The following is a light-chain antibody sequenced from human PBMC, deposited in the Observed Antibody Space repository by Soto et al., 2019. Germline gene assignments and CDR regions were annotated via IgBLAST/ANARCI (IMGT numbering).Light chain of an antibody. Sequence: QSVLTQPPSASGTPGQRVTISCSGSSSNIGSNSVNWYQQLPGAAPKLLIYSNNQRPSGVPDRFSSSKSGTSASLAISGLQSEDEADYYCAAWDDSLNGREVFGTGTKVTVL. J-gene: IGLJ1*01. CDR3: AAWDDSLNGREV. CDR1: SSNIGSNS. CDR2: SNN. V-gene: IGLV1-44*01.